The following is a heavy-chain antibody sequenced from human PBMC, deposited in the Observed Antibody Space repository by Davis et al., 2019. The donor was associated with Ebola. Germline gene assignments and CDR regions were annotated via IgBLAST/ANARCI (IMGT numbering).Heavy chain of an antibody. J-gene: IGHJ3*02. V-gene: IGHV4-59*01. CDR2: IYYSGST. CDR3: ARDPGSYAFDI. Sequence: PSETLSLTCTVSGGSISRYYWSWIRQPPGKGLEWIGYIYYSGSTNYNPSLKSRVTISVDTSKNQFSLKLSSVTAADTAVYYCARDPGSYAFDIWGQGKMVTVSS. CDR1: GGSISRYY.